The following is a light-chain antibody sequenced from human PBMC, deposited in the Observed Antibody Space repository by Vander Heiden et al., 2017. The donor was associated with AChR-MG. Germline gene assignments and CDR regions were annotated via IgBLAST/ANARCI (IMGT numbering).Light chain of an antibody. CDR2: VNSDGSH. CDR3: QTWDTGIVV. J-gene: IGLJ2*01. V-gene: IGLV4-69*01. Sequence: QLVLTQSPSASASLGASVNLTCTLSSGHSSYAIAWHQQHPEKGPRYLMKVNSDGSHSKGDGIPDRFSGSTSGAERYLTISSLQSEDEADYYCQTWDTGIVVFGGGTKLTVL. CDR1: SGHSSYA.